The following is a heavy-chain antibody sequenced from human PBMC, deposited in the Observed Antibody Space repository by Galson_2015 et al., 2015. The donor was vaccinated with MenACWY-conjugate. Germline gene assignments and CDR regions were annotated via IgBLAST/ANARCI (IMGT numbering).Heavy chain of an antibody. CDR3: ARERGSTSWYYFAY. CDR1: GFTFSSFA. D-gene: IGHD6-13*01. V-gene: IGHV3-23*01. J-gene: IGHJ4*02. CDR2: ITSGSDKI. Sequence: SLRLSCAASGFTFSSFAMSWVRQAPGKGLEWVSGITSGSDKIYYADSVKGRFTISRDNSKNTLYLQMDSLRAEDAALYYCARERGSTSWYYFAYWGQGTLVTVSS.